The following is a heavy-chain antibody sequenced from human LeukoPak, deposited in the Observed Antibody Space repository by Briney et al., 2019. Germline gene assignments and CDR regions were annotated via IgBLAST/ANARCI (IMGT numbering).Heavy chain of an antibody. D-gene: IGHD6-19*01. J-gene: IGHJ4*02. V-gene: IGHV1-8*03. Sequence: ASVKVSCRASGYTFTTYDINWVRQATGQGLEWMGWMNPNSGYTGYAQKFQGRVTITRDTSISTAYMELSSLRSEDTAVYYCARVAGSIDYWGQGTLVTVSS. CDR2: MNPNSGYT. CDR3: ARVAGSIDY. CDR1: GYTFTTYD.